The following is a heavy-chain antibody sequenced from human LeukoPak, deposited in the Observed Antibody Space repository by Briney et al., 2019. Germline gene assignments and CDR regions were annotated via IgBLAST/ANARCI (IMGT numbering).Heavy chain of an antibody. J-gene: IGHJ6*02. D-gene: IGHD4-17*01. CDR3: AKSGDYGDYVGGYCYYYGMDV. Sequence: GGSLRLSCAASGXTFSSYAMSWVRQAPGKGLEWVSAISGSGGSTYYADSVKGRFTISRDNSKNTLYLQMNSLRAEDTAVYYCAKSGDYGDYVGGYCYYYGMDVWGQGTTVTVSS. CDR1: GXTFSSYA. V-gene: IGHV3-23*01. CDR2: ISGSGGST.